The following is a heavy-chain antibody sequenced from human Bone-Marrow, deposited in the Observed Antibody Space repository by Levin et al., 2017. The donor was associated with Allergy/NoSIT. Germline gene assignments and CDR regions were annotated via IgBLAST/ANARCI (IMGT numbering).Heavy chain of an antibody. D-gene: IGHD2-2*02. Sequence: SETLSLTCAVSGYSISSGYYWGWIRQPPGKGLEWIGSIYHSGSTYYNPSLKSRVTISVDTSKNQFSLKLSSVTAADTAVYYCARFTFYCSSTSCYIFDYWGQGTLVTVSS. J-gene: IGHJ4*02. CDR2: IYHSGST. CDR3: ARFTFYCSSTSCYIFDY. CDR1: GYSISSGYY. V-gene: IGHV4-38-2*01.